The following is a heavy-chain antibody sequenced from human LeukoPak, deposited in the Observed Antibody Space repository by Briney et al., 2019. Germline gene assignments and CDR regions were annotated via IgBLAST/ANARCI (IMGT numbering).Heavy chain of an antibody. CDR1: GLTFSAYG. D-gene: IGHD6-13*01. CDR3: ASAAGAFDN. J-gene: IGHJ3*02. Sequence: GTSLRLSCVASGLTFSAYGMHWVRQAPGKGLEWLAVIWSDGTNKYYAESVRGRFTISRDNSKNTLYLQMNTLIIEDTAVYYCASAAGAFDNWGQGTMITVSS. V-gene: IGHV3-33*01. CDR2: IWSDGTNK.